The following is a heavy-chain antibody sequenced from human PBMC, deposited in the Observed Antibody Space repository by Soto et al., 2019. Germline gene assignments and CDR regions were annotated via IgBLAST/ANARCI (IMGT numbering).Heavy chain of an antibody. Sequence: QVQLQESGPGLVKPSQTLSLTCTVSGGSISSGGYYWSWIRQHPGKGLEWIGYIYYSGSTYYNPSLKSRVTRSVDTSKNQFSLKLSSVTAADTAVYYCARDRGGGMVRGGLNWFDPWGQGTLVTVSS. D-gene: IGHD3-10*01. CDR3: ARDRGGGMVRGGLNWFDP. J-gene: IGHJ5*02. CDR1: GGSISSGGYY. V-gene: IGHV4-31*03. CDR2: IYYSGST.